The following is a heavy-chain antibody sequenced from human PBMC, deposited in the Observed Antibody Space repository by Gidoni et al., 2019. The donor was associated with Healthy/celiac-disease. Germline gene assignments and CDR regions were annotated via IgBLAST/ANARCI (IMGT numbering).Heavy chain of an antibody. CDR2: IIPILGIA. J-gene: IGHJ5*02. D-gene: IGHD2-8*01. V-gene: IGHV1-69*02. Sequence: QVQLVQSGAEVKKPGSSVKVSCKASGGTFSSYTISWVRQAPGQGLEWMGRIIPILGIANYAQKFQGRVTITADKSTSTAYMELSSLRSEDTAVYYCARVYREGGMYNWFDPWGQGTLVTVSS. CDR3: ARVYREGGMYNWFDP. CDR1: GGTFSSYT.